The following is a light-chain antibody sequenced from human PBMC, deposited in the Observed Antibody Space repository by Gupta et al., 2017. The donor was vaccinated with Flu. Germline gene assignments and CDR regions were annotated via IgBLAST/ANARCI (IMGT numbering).Light chain of an antibody. J-gene: IGLJ3*02. Sequence: QSVLTQPPSPSGNPGQTVTISCSGSSSNIGSKTVNWYQQLPGTAQKLRILINKQRPSGVPDRFSCSTSGTSASPAITGLQSEDEAEYDYSAWDDSLNGRVVFGGGTKMTVL. V-gene: IGLV1-44*01. CDR1: SSNIGSKT. CDR3: SAWDDSLNGRVV. CDR2: INK.